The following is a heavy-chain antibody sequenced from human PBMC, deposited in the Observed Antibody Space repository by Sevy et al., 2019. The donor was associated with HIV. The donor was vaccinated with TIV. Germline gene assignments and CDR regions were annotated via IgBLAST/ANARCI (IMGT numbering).Heavy chain of an antibody. J-gene: IGHJ4*02. CDR3: ARESGVGWFVDY. CDR1: GFTFSSYS. CDR2: ISGLSNYI. V-gene: IGHV3-21*03. Sequence: GGSLRLSCAASGFTFSSYSFHWVRQAPGKGLEWVSSISGLSNYIYYSDSMKGRFTISRDNAKNTLYLQMNSLRVDDTAVYYCARESGVGWFVDYWGQGTLVTVSS. D-gene: IGHD6-19*01.